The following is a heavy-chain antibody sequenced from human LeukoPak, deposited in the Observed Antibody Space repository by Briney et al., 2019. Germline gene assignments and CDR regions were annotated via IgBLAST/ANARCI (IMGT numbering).Heavy chain of an antibody. V-gene: IGHV4-31*03. CDR2: IYYSGST. CDR3: ARGGDYYGLDV. J-gene: IGHJ6*02. CDR1: GGSVSSGDHN. Sequence: ASQTLSLNCTVSGGSVSSGDHNWSWIRQHPGKGLEWIGYIYYSGSTYYNPSLKSRVSVSLDTSKNQFSLKLTSVTHADTAVYYCARGGDYYGLDVWGQGTTVTVSS.